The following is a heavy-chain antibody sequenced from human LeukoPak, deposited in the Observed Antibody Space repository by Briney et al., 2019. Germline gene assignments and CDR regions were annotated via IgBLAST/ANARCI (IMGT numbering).Heavy chain of an antibody. CDR2: INNGGLT. J-gene: IGHJ4*02. CDR1: GFNVSTNY. V-gene: IGHV3-66*01. CDR3: ARASPTYYSGGSGYSSDY. Sequence: GGSLRLSCAASGFNVSTNYMSWVRQAPGKGLEWVSIINNGGLTYYADSVKGRFTISRVNSKNTLFLQINSLRAEDTAVYYCARASPTYYSGGSGYSSDYWGQGTLVTVSS. D-gene: IGHD3-22*01.